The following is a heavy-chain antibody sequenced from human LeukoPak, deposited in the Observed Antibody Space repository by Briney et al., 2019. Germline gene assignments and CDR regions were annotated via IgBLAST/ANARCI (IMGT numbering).Heavy chain of an antibody. Sequence: PGGSLRLSCAASGFTFSSYSMNWVRQAPGKGLEWVSYISSSSSTIYYADSVKGRFTISRDNAKNSLYLQMNSLRAEDTAVYYCASGDSSGYYYVRNFDYWGQGTLVTVSS. CDR1: GFTFSSYS. J-gene: IGHJ4*02. CDR3: ASGDSSGYYYVRNFDY. D-gene: IGHD3-22*01. V-gene: IGHV3-48*04. CDR2: ISSSSSTI.